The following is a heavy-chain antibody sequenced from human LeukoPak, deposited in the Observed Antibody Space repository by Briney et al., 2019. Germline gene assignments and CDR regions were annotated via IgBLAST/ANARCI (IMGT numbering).Heavy chain of an antibody. Sequence: GGSLRLSCAASGFTVSSNYMSWVRQAPGKGLEWVPVIYSGGSTYYADSVKGRFTISRDNSKNTLYLQMNSLRDEDTAVYYCARARGATVVSMYFDYWGQGTPVTVSS. CDR1: GFTVSSNY. CDR2: IYSGGST. J-gene: IGHJ4*02. V-gene: IGHV3-53*01. D-gene: IGHD4-23*01. CDR3: ARARGATVVSMYFDY.